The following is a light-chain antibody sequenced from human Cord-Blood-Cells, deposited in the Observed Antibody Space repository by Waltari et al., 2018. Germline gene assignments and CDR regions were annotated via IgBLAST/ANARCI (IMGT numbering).Light chain of an antibody. Sequence: QSALTQPASVSGSPGQSITISCTGTSSDVGGYNYVPWYQQHPGKAPKRMIYDVSNRPSWVSSRFAGANSGNTASLTISGLQAEDEADYYCSSYTSSSTWVFGGGTKLTVL. CDR2: DVS. CDR3: SSYTSSSTWV. J-gene: IGLJ3*02. CDR1: SSDVGGYNY. V-gene: IGLV2-14*01.